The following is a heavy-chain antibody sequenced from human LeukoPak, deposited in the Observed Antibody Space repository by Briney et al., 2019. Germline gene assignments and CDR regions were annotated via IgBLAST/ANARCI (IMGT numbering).Heavy chain of an antibody. CDR1: GYTFTSYD. J-gene: IGHJ6*02. D-gene: IGHD2-15*01. Sequence: ASVKVSCKASGYTFTSYDINWVRQATGQGLEWMGWMNPNSGNTGYAQKFQGRVTMTRNTSIGTAYMELSSLRSEDTAVYYCARWRYCSGGSCHTGHYYYYGMDVWGQGTTVTVSS. CDR3: ARWRYCSGGSCHTGHYYYYGMDV. CDR2: MNPNSGNT. V-gene: IGHV1-8*01.